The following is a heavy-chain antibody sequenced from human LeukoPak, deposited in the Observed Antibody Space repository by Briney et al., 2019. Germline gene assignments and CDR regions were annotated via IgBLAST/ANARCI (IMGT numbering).Heavy chain of an antibody. V-gene: IGHV4-39*01. CDR1: GGSISSSSYY. CDR2: IYYSGGT. D-gene: IGHD3-22*01. J-gene: IGHJ4*02. CDR3: ARQIGGDYYDSSFVVY. Sequence: SETLSLTCTVSGGSISSSSYYWGWIRQPPGKGLEWIGSIYYSGGTYYNPSHKRRVTISVDTSKNQFSLKLSSVTAADTAVYYCARQIGGDYYDSSFVVYWGQGTLVTVSS.